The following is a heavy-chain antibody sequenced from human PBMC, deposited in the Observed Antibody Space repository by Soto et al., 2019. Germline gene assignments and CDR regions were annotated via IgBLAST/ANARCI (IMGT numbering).Heavy chain of an antibody. CDR3: ARTITMIVLDAFDI. CDR1: GGSISSSSYY. D-gene: IGHD3-22*01. Sequence: QLQLQESGPGLVKPSETLSLTCTVSGGSISSSSYYWGWIRQPPGKGLEWIGSIYYSGSTYYNPSLRSRVTISVDTSKNQFSLKLSSVTAAYTAVYYCARTITMIVLDAFDIWGQGTMVTVSS. J-gene: IGHJ3*02. V-gene: IGHV4-39*01. CDR2: IYYSGST.